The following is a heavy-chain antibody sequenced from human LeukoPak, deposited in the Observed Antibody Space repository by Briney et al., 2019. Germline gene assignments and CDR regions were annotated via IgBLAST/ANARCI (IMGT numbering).Heavy chain of an antibody. CDR1: GFTMSHYG. CDR2: IRSAVETT. Sequence: PGGSLRLSCAASGFTMSHYGVSWVRRAPGKGLEWISGIRSAVETTHYADSVKGRFIISRDNSKNALSLQLSSLRPEDTALYYCAKHFCTGLDCSLFDSWGQGTLVTVSS. J-gene: IGHJ4*02. V-gene: IGHV3-23*01. CDR3: AKHFCTGLDCSLFDS. D-gene: IGHD3/OR15-3a*01.